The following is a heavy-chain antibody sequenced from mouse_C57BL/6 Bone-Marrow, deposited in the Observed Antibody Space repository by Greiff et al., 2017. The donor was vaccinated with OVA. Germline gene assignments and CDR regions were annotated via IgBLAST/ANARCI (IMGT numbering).Heavy chain of an antibody. CDR1: GFTFSSYA. V-gene: IGHV5-4*01. CDR3: ARDSGPYYYYFDY. D-gene: IGHD1-1*01. Sequence: EVQRVESGGGLVKPGGSLKLSCAASGFTFSSYAMSWVSQTPEKRLEWVATISDGGSYTYYPDNVKGRFTISRDNDKNTLYLQMSQLKSEDTAMYYCARDSGPYYYYFDYWGQGTTLTVSS. CDR2: ISDGGSYT. J-gene: IGHJ2*01.